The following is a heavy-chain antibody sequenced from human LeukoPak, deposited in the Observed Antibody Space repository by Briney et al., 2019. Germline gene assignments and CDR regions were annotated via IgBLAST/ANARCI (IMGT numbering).Heavy chain of an antibody. CDR3: ARVRRIFCRSTRCYSRGWLDP. CDR1: GYTFTSYD. V-gene: IGHV1-46*01. Sequence: ASVKVSCKASGYTFTSYDMHWVRQAPGQGLEWMGIINPSCGSTSYAQKFQGRVTMTRDTSTSTVYMELRSLRSEDTALYYCARVRRIFCRSTRCYSRGWLDPWGQGTLVSVSS. D-gene: IGHD2-2*01. J-gene: IGHJ5*02. CDR2: INPSCGST.